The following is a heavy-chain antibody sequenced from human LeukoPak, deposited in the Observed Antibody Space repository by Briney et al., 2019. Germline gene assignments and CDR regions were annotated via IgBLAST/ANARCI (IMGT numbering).Heavy chain of an antibody. V-gene: IGHV4-39*07. D-gene: IGHD2-8*01. J-gene: IGHJ5*02. CDR2: IYYSGST. Sequence: SETLSLTCTVSGGSISSSSYYWGWIRQPPGKGLEWIGSIYYSGSTYYNPSLKSRVTISVDTSKNQFSLKLSSVTAADTAVYYCARRILYLPFDPWGQGTLVTVSS. CDR1: GGSISSSSYY. CDR3: ARRILYLPFDP.